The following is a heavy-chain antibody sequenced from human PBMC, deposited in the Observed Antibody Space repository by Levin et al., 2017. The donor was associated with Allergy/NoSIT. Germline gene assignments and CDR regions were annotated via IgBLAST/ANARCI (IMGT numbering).Heavy chain of an antibody. D-gene: IGHD6-13*01. CDR2: ISYDGSNK. CDR1: GFTFSSYA. J-gene: IGHJ6*02. V-gene: IGHV3-30*04. Sequence: GGSLRLSCAASGFTFSSYAMHWVRQAPGKGLEWVAVISYDGSNKYYADSVKGRFTISRDNSKNTLYLQMNSLRAEDTAVYYCARVMIAAAGTWYYYYGMDVWGQGTTVTVSS. CDR3: ARVMIAAAGTWYYYYGMDV.